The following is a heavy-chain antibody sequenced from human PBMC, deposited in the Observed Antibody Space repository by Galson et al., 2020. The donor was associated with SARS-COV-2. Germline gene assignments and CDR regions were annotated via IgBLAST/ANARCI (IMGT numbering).Heavy chain of an antibody. V-gene: IGHV3-21*01. Sequence: GESLKISCTASGFLFSDYTMNWVRQAPGKGLEWVSSISDVVSYTYYADSVKGRFTISRDNTESSLYLQLNSLRVEDTAVYYCARGSKTGYNSDYWGQGTLVTVSS. J-gene: IGHJ4*02. CDR2: ISDVVSYT. CDR1: GFLFSDYT. CDR3: ARGSKTGYNSDY. D-gene: IGHD5-12*01.